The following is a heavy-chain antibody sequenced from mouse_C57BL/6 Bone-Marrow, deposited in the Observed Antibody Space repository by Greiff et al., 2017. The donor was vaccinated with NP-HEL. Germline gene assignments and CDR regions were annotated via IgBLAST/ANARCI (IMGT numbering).Heavy chain of an antibody. V-gene: IGHV5-2*01. D-gene: IGHD1-1*01. CDR1: EYEFPSHD. J-gene: IGHJ1*03. CDR3: ARHEFITTVDWYFDV. CDR2: INSDGGST. Sequence: DVKLQESGGGLVQPGESLKLSCESNEYEFPSHDMSWVRKTPEKRLELVAAINSDGGSTYYPDTIERRFIISRDNTKKTLYLQMSSLRSEDTALYYCARHEFITTVDWYFDVWGTGTTVTVSS.